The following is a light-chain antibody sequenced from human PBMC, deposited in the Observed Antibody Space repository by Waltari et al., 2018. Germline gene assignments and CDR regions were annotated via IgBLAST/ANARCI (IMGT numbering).Light chain of an antibody. V-gene: IGKV1-39*01. CDR3: QQTSRTPIT. CDR1: HIGSNS. J-gene: IGKJ5*01. Sequence: DIEMTQSRSSLSASVGDRVTIPCGASHIGSNSLNWYQQKPGKAPKLLIFGASNLHSGVAAKFSGDGSGTDFTLTISSLQPEDSATYYCQQTSRTPITFGQGTRVEIK. CDR2: GAS.